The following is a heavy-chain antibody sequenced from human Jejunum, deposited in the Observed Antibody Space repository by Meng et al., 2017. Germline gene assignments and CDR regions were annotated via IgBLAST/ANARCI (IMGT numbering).Heavy chain of an antibody. V-gene: IGHV3-7*01. J-gene: IGHJ4*02. CDR2: INQDGSER. D-gene: IGHD6-19*01. CDR3: ATYSSGWYTSSYYFDY. Sequence: GESLKISCSASGFSFSTYWMSWVRQAPGKGLEWAANINQDGSERYFVDSVKGRFTISRDNAKNSLYLQVNSLRAEDTAVYYCATYSSGWYTSSYYFDYWGQGTLVTVSS. CDR1: GFSFSTYW.